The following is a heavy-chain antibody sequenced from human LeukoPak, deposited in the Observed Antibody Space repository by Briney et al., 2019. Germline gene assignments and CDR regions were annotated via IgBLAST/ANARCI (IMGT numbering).Heavy chain of an antibody. CDR1: GFTFDDYA. J-gene: IGHJ4*02. Sequence: PGSSLRLSCSVSGFTFDDYAMHWVRQAPGKGLEWVSGISWNSGSVGYADSVKGRFTISRDNAKNSLYLQMNSLRAEDTALYYCARTHDPGYGDYLRPFDYWGQGTLVTVSS. CDR2: ISWNSGSV. V-gene: IGHV3-9*01. CDR3: ARTHDPGYGDYLRPFDY. D-gene: IGHD4-17*01.